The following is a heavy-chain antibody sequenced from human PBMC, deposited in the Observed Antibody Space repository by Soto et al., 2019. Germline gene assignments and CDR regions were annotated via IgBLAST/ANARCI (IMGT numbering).Heavy chain of an antibody. V-gene: IGHV4-38-2*02. J-gene: IGHJ4*02. Sequence: SETLSLTCTASNYSVSRGCYWGWIRRPPRKGLEWIGSVYHTGSTYYNPSLKSRVTISVDASKNQFSLKLTSVPAADTAVYFCARASAGPAGFDYWGQGTLVTVSS. CDR1: NYSVSRGCY. CDR3: ARASAGPAGFDY. D-gene: IGHD6-13*01. CDR2: VYHTGST.